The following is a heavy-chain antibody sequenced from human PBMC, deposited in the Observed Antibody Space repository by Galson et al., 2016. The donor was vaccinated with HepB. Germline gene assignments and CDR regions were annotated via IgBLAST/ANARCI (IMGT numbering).Heavy chain of an antibody. D-gene: IGHD6-19*01. Sequence: SLRLSCAASGFTFSRFWMSWVRQAPGRGLEWVANIKQDGSEKYSVDSVKGRFTISRDNAKNSLYLQMNSLRAEDTAVYFCAIRVAVAGLYGVDVWGQGATVTVSS. CDR2: IKQDGSEK. J-gene: IGHJ6*02. V-gene: IGHV3-7*01. CDR1: GFTFSRFW. CDR3: AIRVAVAGLYGVDV.